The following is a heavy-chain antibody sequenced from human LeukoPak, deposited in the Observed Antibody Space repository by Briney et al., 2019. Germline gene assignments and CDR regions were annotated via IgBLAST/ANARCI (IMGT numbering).Heavy chain of an antibody. CDR1: GFTFDDYA. J-gene: IGHJ5*02. D-gene: IGHD2-15*01. CDR3: AKDKSAMVAGGFDP. Sequence: PGGSLRLSCAASGFTFDDYAMHWVRQAPGKGLEWVSGISWNSGSIGYADSVKGRFTISRDNAKNSLYLQMNSLRAEDTALYYCAKDKSAMVAGGFDPWGQGTLVTVPS. CDR2: ISWNSGSI. V-gene: IGHV3-9*01.